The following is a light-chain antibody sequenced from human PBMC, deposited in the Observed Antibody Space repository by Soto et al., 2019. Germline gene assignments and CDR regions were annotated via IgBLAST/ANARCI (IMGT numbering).Light chain of an antibody. V-gene: IGLV2-14*01. CDR3: SSYTTSSTWV. Sequence: QSALTQPASVSGSPGQSITISCTGTSSDVGGYNYVSWYQQHPGKAPKLIIYGVSSRPSGVSDRFSGSKSDNTASLTISGLRAEDEADYYCSSYTTSSTWVFGRGTKLTVL. J-gene: IGLJ3*02. CDR1: SSDVGGYNY. CDR2: GVS.